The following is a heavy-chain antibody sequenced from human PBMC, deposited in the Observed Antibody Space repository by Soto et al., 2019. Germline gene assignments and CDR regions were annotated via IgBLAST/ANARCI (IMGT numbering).Heavy chain of an antibody. D-gene: IGHD1-26*01. CDR3: TTDSYSPIVEVRFDY. V-gene: IGHV3-15*07. CDR1: DFAFSNAW. J-gene: IGHJ4*01. Sequence: GGSLRLSCAASDFAFSNAWINWVRQAPGKGLEWVGRIKSRALGGTTDFAAPVRGRFAITRDDSINMVYMQMNNLNTEDTAVYYCTTDSYSPIVEVRFDYWGHGTLVTVSS. CDR2: IKSRALGGTT.